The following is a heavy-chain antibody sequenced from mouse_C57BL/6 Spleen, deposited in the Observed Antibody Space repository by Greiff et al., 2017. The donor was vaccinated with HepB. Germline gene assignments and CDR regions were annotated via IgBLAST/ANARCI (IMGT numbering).Heavy chain of an antibody. V-gene: IGHV1-80*01. D-gene: IGHD1-1*01. Sequence: QVQLKESGAELVKPGASVKISCKASGYAFSSYWMNWVKQRPGKGLEWIGQIYPGDGDTNYNGKFKGKATLTADKSSSTAYMQLSSLTSEDSAVYFCARESKRYYGSPYYYAMDYWGQGTSVTVSS. CDR2: IYPGDGDT. J-gene: IGHJ4*01. CDR3: ARESKRYYGSPYYYAMDY. CDR1: GYAFSSYW.